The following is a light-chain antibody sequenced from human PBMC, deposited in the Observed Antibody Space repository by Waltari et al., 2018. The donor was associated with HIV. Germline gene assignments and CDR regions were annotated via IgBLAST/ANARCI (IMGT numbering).Light chain of an antibody. Sequence: DIQMTQSPSSLSASVGDRVTITCRASQSISSYLNWYQQKPGKAPKLLIYAASSLQSGVPSRFSGSGSGTDFTLTIGSLQPEDFATYFCLQTYITPLTFGPGTKVDVK. CDR1: QSISSY. CDR2: AAS. J-gene: IGKJ3*01. V-gene: IGKV1-39*01. CDR3: LQTYITPLT.